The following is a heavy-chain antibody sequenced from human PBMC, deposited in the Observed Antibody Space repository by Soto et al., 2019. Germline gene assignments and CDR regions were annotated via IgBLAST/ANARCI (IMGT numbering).Heavy chain of an antibody. CDR3: ARDWFLDY. J-gene: IGHJ4*02. CDR2: IYREGNT. CDR1: GFSVSSNY. D-gene: IGHD3-10*01. Sequence: GGSLRLSSVASGFSVSSNYMSWVRQAPGKGLEWVAVIYREGNTDYADSVKDRFTISRDSYKNTVYLQMNSLRSEDTALYYCARDWFLDYWGQGTPVTVSS. V-gene: IGHV3-53*01.